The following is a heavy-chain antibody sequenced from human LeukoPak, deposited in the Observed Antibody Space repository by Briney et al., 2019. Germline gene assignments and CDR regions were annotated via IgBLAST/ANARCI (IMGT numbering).Heavy chain of an antibody. CDR3: AREETHHVYYGMDV. CDR2: IIPIFGTA. V-gene: IGHV1-69*13. Sequence: SVKVSCKASGGTFSSYAISWVRQAPGQGLEWMGGIIPIFGTANYAQKFQGRVTITADESTSTAYMELSSLRSDDTAVYYCAREETHHVYYGMDVWGQGTMVTVSS. J-gene: IGHJ6*02. CDR1: GGTFSSYA. D-gene: IGHD1-14*01.